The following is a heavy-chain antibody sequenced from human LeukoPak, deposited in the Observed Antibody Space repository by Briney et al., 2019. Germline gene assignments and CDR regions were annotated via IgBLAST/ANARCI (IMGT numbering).Heavy chain of an antibody. D-gene: IGHD5-24*01. CDR1: GGTFSSYA. J-gene: IGHJ3*02. V-gene: IGHV1-69*04. Sequence: WASVKVSCKASGGTFSSYAISWVRQAPRQGLEWMGRIIPILGIANYAQKFQGRVTITADKSTSTAYMELSSLRSEDTAVYYCARENVEMATIVSFDIWGQGTMVTVSS. CDR3: ARENVEMATIVSFDI. CDR2: IIPILGIA.